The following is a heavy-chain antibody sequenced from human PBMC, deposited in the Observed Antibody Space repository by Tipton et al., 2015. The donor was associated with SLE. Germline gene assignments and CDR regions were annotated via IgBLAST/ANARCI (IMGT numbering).Heavy chain of an antibody. V-gene: IGHV4-39*07. CDR3: ARGRYDTLKDY. Sequence: TLSLTCTVSGGSISSSSYYWGWIRQPPGKGLEWIGSIYYSGSTYYNPSLKSRVTISVDTSKNQFSLKLSSVTAADTAVYYCARGRYDTLKDYWGQGTLVTVSS. D-gene: IGHD3-9*01. CDR1: GGSISSSSYY. J-gene: IGHJ4*02. CDR2: IYYSGST.